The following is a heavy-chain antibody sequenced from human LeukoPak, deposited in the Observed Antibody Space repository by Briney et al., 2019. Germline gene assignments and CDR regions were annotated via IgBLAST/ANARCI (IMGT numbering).Heavy chain of an antibody. CDR3: AREAQSSGAMGC. CDR2: IYYSGST. CDR1: GGSVSSGSYY. V-gene: IGHV4-61*01. Sequence: PSETLSLTCTVSGGSVSSGSYYWSWIRQPPGKGLEWIGYIYYSGSTSYSPSLKSRVTISADTSKNQFSLRLRSVTAADTAVYYCAREAQSSGAMGCWGQGILVTVSS. J-gene: IGHJ4*02. D-gene: IGHD6-19*01.